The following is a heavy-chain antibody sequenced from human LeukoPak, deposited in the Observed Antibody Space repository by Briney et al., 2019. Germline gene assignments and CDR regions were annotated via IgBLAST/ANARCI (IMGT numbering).Heavy chain of an antibody. Sequence: GRSLRLSCAASGFTFSSYAMHWVRQAPGKGLEWVAVISYDGSNKYYADSVKGRFTISRDNSKNTLYLQMNSLRAEDTAVYYCARDREGEAAGTFDYWGQGTLVTVSS. V-gene: IGHV3-30-3*01. CDR1: GFTFSSYA. D-gene: IGHD6-13*01. J-gene: IGHJ4*02. CDR2: ISYDGSNK. CDR3: ARDREGEAAGTFDY.